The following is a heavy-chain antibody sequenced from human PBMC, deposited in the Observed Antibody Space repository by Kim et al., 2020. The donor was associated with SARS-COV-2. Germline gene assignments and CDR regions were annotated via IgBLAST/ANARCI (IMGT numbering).Heavy chain of an antibody. D-gene: IGHD1-7*01. CDR2: IIGSGGST. Sequence: GGSLRLSCAASGFTFSNYDMSWVRQAPGKGLEWVSGIIGSGGSTYYADSVKGRFTISRDNSKNTLYLQMNSLRAEDTAVYYCSKGGWNYGNGGFFAYWGQGTLVTVSS. J-gene: IGHJ4*02. CDR1: GFTFSNYD. V-gene: IGHV3-23*01. CDR3: SKGGWNYGNGGFFAY.